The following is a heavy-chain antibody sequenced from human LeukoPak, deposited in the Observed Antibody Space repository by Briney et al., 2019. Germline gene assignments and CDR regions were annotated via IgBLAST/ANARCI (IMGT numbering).Heavy chain of an antibody. V-gene: IGHV3-23*01. CDR3: AKPPSGSPMGGERHFDS. CDR2: IDYSGDRT. CDR1: GFTFSSYA. J-gene: IGHJ4*02. D-gene: IGHD1-1*01. Sequence: PGGSLRLSCAASGFTFSSYAMSWVRQAPGKGLEWVSAIDYSGDRTYSTDSVKGRFTISRDNCKNTLYLQMSSLRAEDTAVYYCAKPPSGSPMGGERHFDSWGQGTLVTVSS.